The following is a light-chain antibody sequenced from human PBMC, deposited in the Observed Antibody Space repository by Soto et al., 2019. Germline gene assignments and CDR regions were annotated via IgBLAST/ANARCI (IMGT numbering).Light chain of an antibody. CDR3: QQSYSTPYT. CDR2: AAS. CDR1: QSISSY. J-gene: IGKJ2*01. V-gene: IGKV1-39*01. Sequence: DLQMTQSPSSLSASVGDRVTITCRASQSISSYLNWYQQKPGKAPKLLIYAASSLQSAVPSRFSGSGSGTDFTLTISSLQPEDFATYYCQQSYSTPYTFAQGTKLEIK.